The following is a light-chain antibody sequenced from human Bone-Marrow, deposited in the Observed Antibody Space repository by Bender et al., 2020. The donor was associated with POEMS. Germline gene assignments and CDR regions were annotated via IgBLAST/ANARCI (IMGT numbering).Light chain of an antibody. CDR2: INN. J-gene: IGLJ3*02. V-gene: IGLV1-44*01. CDR1: SSNIGTNP. CDR3: AAWEDSLNGWV. Sequence: QSVLTQPPSASGTPRQRVTIPCSGISSNIGTNPVNWYQQLPGTAPKLLIYINNQRPSGVPDRFSGYKSGTSASLAISGLQSEDEADYYCAAWEDSLNGWVFGGGTKLTVL.